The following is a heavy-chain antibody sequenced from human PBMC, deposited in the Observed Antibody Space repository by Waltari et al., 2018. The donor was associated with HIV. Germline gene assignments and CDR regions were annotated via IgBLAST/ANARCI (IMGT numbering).Heavy chain of an antibody. V-gene: IGHV1-8*01. CDR3: ARVRRPSGSYYLSY. J-gene: IGHJ4*02. CDR1: GYTFTSYN. CDR2: MNPNTGDT. D-gene: IGHD1-26*01. Sequence: QVQLVQSGAEVKKPGASVKVSCKASGYTFTSYNIYWVRQAPGQGLEWMGWMNPNTGDTAYVRKFQGRVTMTRNTSMSTAYMELSSLRSEDTAVYYCARVRRPSGSYYLSYWGQGTVVTVSS.